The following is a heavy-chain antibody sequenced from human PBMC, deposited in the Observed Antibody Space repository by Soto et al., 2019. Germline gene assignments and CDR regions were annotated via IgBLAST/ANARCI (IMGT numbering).Heavy chain of an antibody. J-gene: IGHJ4*01. Sequence: QVQLVESGGGVVQPGRSLRLSCAASGFTFSSYAMHWVRQAPGKGLEWVAVISYDGSNKYYADSVKGRFTISRDNSKNTVYLQMNSLRAEDTAVYYCATGYSSSWSDDYWGHGTLVTVSS. D-gene: IGHD6-13*01. CDR2: ISYDGSNK. CDR3: ATGYSSSWSDDY. CDR1: GFTFSSYA. V-gene: IGHV3-30-3*01.